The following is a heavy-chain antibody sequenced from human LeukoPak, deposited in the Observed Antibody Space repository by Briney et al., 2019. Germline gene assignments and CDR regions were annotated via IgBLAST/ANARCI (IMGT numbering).Heavy chain of an antibody. CDR1: GGSFSGYY. J-gene: IGHJ4*02. Sequence: SETLSLTCAVYGGSFSGYYWSWIRQPPGKGLEWIGEINHSGSTNYNPSLKSRVTISVDTSKNQFSLKLSSVTAADTAVYYCARGVSCSGGSCRPYYFDYWGQGTLVTVSS. V-gene: IGHV4-34*01. CDR3: ARGVSCSGGSCRPYYFDY. D-gene: IGHD2-15*01. CDR2: INHSGST.